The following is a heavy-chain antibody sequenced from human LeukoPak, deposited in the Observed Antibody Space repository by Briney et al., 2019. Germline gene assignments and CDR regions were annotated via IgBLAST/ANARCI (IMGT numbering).Heavy chain of an antibody. CDR3: ARDDGRYFDRLGHDAFDI. V-gene: IGHV1-69*13. D-gene: IGHD3-9*01. CDR1: GGTSSTYA. Sequence: GASVKVSRKASGGTSSTYAISWVRQAPGQGLEWMGGIIPIFGTSNYAQKFQGRVTITADESTSTAYMELSSLRSEDTAVYYCARDDGRYFDRLGHDAFDIWGQGTLVTVSS. CDR2: IIPIFGTS. J-gene: IGHJ3*02.